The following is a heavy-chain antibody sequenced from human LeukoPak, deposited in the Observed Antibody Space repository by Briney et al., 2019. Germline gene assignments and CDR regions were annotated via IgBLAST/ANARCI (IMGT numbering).Heavy chain of an antibody. Sequence: GGSLRLSCAASGFTFSGSAMHWVRRASGKGLEWVGRIRSKANSYATAYAASVKGRFTISRDDSKNTAYLQMNSLKTEDTAVYYCTRHVSEWELYFDYWGQGTLVTVSS. J-gene: IGHJ4*02. CDR1: GFTFSGSA. CDR3: TRHVSEWELYFDY. D-gene: IGHD1-26*01. CDR2: IRSKANSYAT. V-gene: IGHV3-73*01.